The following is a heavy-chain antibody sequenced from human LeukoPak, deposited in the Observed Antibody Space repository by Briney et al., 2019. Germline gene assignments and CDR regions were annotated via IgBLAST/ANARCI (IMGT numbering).Heavy chain of an antibody. CDR1: GFTSTSYW. D-gene: IGHD5-12*01. Sequence: GGSLRLSCAASGFTSTSYWMHWVRQAPGKGLVWVSRVNNDGSSTYYADSVQGRFSISRDNAKNTLHLQMNSLRAEDTAVYYCARGGVATLAYYAMDVWGQGTTVTVSS. CDR2: VNNDGSST. CDR3: ARGGVATLAYYAMDV. J-gene: IGHJ6*02. V-gene: IGHV3-74*01.